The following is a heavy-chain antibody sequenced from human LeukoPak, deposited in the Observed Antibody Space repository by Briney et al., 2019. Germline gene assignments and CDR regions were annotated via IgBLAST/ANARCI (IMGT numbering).Heavy chain of an antibody. CDR3: ARVNINNWHSCDY. D-gene: IGHD1-1*01. Sequence: SETLSLTCTVSGGSISSYYWSWIRQPPGKGLEWIGYIYYSGSTNYNPSLKSRVTISVDTSKNQFSLRLSSVTAADTAVYYCARVNINNWHSCDYWGQGTLVTVSS. CDR1: GGSISSYY. J-gene: IGHJ4*02. CDR2: IYYSGST. V-gene: IGHV4-59*01.